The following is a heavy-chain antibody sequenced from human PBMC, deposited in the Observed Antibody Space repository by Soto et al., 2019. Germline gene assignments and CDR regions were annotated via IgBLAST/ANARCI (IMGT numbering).Heavy chain of an antibody. CDR1: GYTFTGYY. V-gene: IGHV1-2*02. J-gene: IGHJ5*02. CDR2: INPNSGGT. Sequence: ASVKVSCKASGYTFTGYYMHWVRQAPGQGLEWMGWINPNSGGTNYAQKFQGRVTMTRDTSISTAYMELSRLRSDDTAVYYCASGRMIVVLIRNNRFDPWRQGTLVTVSS. D-gene: IGHD3-22*01. CDR3: ASGRMIVVLIRNNRFDP.